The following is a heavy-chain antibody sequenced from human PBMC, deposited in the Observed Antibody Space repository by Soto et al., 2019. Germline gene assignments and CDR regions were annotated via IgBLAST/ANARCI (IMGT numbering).Heavy chain of an antibody. D-gene: IGHD1-26*01. CDR2: IYYSGST. CDR3: ARNSGSYYRWFDP. J-gene: IGHJ5*02. CDR1: GGSISGYY. V-gene: IGHV4-59*01. Sequence: LSLTCTISGGSISGYYWSWIRQPPGKGLEWIGYIYYSGSTNYNPSLKSRVTISVDTSKNQFSLKLNSVTAADTAVYYCARNSGSYYRWFDPWGQGTLVTVSS.